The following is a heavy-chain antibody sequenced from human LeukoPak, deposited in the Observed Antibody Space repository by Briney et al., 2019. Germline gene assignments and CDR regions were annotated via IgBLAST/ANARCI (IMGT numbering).Heavy chain of an antibody. J-gene: IGHJ3*02. D-gene: IGHD6-19*01. V-gene: IGHV3-21*01. Sequence: GGSLRFSCAASEFTFTSYSMNWVRQPPGKGLEWVSSISSSSSNIYYADSVKGRFTISRDNAKNSLYLQMNSLRAEDTAFYFCARDHSSGWYTYAFDIWGQGTMVTVSS. CDR2: ISSSSSNI. CDR3: ARDHSSGWYTYAFDI. CDR1: EFTFTSYS.